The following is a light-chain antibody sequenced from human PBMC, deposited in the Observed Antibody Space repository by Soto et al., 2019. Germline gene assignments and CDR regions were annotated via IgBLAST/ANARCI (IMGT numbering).Light chain of an antibody. CDR1: SSDVGRFDY. J-gene: IGLJ1*01. CDR3: SSYTGGNPSYV. V-gene: IGLV2-11*01. Sequence: QSALTQPRSVSGSPGQSVTISCTGTSSDVGRFDYVSWYQQHPGEAPKVVVYDITKRPSGVPDRFSGSKSGNTASLTVSGLQAEDEADYYCSSYTGGNPSYVFGTGTKVTVL. CDR2: DIT.